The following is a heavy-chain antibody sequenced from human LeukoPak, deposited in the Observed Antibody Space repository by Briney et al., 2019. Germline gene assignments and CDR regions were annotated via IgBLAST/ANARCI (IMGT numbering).Heavy chain of an antibody. D-gene: IGHD5-12*01. J-gene: IGHJ6*03. Sequence: PSETLSLTCSVSGGSISSRNYYWGWIRQPPGKGLEGIGGIYYSGSTYYNLRLKIRLTIHVDTSKHQFFLKLSTVTAADTAVYYCARVVYSGYDFRGAMDVWGKGTTVTVSS. V-gene: IGHV4-39*01. CDR1: GGSISSRNYY. CDR2: IYYSGST. CDR3: ARVVYSGYDFRGAMDV.